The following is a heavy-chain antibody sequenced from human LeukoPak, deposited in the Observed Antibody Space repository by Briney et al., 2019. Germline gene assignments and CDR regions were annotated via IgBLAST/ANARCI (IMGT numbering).Heavy chain of an antibody. CDR3: ARDHGYSSSLSN. D-gene: IGHD6-13*01. CDR2: IKRDGSEK. V-gene: IGHV3-7*01. CDR1: GFTFKSYW. Sequence: GGSLRLSCVVSGFTFKSYWMSWVRQAPGKGLEWVANIKRDGSEKNYVDSVKGRFTISRDNAKNSLYLQMNSLRAEDTAVYYCARDHGYSSSLSNWGQGTLVTVSS. J-gene: IGHJ4*02.